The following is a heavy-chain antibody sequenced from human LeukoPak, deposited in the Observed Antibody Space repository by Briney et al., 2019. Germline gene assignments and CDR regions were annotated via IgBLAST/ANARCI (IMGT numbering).Heavy chain of an antibody. D-gene: IGHD2-15*01. V-gene: IGHV4-34*01. Sequence: SETLSLTCAVYGGSFSGYYWSWIRQPPGKGLEWIGEINHSGSTNYNPSLKSRVTISVDTSKNQFSLKLSSVTAADTAVYYCARNRVDCSGGSCLGYYYYYMDVWGKGTTVTVSS. CDR2: INHSGST. CDR1: GGSFSGYY. CDR3: ARNRVDCSGGSCLGYYYYYMDV. J-gene: IGHJ6*03.